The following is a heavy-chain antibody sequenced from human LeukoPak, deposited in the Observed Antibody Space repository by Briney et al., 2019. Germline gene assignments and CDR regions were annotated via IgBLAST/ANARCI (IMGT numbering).Heavy chain of an antibody. Sequence: GGSLRLSCAASGFTFSSYSMNWVRQAPGKGLEWVSSISSSSSYIYYADSVKGRFTISRDNAKNLLYLQMNSLRAEDTAVYYCARGYFREDYFDYWGQGTLVTVSS. V-gene: IGHV3-21*01. CDR1: GFTFSSYS. CDR3: ARGYFREDYFDY. J-gene: IGHJ4*02. CDR2: ISSSSSYI. D-gene: IGHD3-9*01.